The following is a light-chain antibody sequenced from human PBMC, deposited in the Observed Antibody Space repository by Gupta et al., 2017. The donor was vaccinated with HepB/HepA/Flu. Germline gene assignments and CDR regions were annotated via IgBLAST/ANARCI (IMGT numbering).Light chain of an antibody. Sequence: QSVLTQPPSASGTPGPRVTISCSGSRSNIGSNTVNWYQQFPGTAPKLLIYSNNQRPSGLPDRFSGSKSGTSASLAISGLQSEDEADYYCAAWDNNLNGPVFGGGTKLTV. CDR2: SNN. V-gene: IGLV1-44*01. CDR1: RSNIGSNT. CDR3: AAWDNNLNGPV. J-gene: IGLJ2*01.